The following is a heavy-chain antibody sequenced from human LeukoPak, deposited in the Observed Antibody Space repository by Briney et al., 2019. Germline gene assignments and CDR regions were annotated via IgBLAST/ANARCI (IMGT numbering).Heavy chain of an antibody. CDR3: ARGGRVAVAGRGYYYYMDV. Sequence: ASVKVSCKASGYTFTSYAMNWVRQAPGQGLEWMGWINTNTGNPTYAQGFTGRFVFSLDTSVSTAYLQISSLKAEDTAVYYCARGGRVAVAGRGYYYYMDVWGKGTTVTVSS. D-gene: IGHD6-19*01. V-gene: IGHV7-4-1*02. CDR2: INTNTGNP. CDR1: GYTFTSYA. J-gene: IGHJ6*03.